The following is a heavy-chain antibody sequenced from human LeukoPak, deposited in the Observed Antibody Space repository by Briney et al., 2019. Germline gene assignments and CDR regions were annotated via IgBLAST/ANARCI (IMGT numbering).Heavy chain of an antibody. CDR1: GFTFSSHA. V-gene: IGHV3-23*01. Sequence: GSLRLSCAASGFTFSSHAMSWVRQAPGKGLEWVSAISGSGGSTYYADSVKGRFTISRDNSKNTLYLQMNSLRAEDTAVYYCAKGGSSSWDYFDYWGQGTLVTVSS. J-gene: IGHJ4*02. D-gene: IGHD6-13*01. CDR3: AKGGSSSWDYFDY. CDR2: ISGSGGST.